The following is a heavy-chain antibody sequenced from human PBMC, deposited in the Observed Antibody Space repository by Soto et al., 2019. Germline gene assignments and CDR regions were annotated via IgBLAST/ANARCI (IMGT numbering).Heavy chain of an antibody. Sequence: QVQLVESGGGVVQPGRSLRLSCAASGFTFSSYAMHWVRQAPGKGLEWVAVISYDGSNKYYADSVKGRFTISRDNSKNTLYLQMNSLRAEDTAVYYCASVPLTGRQKWELPERTNAFDIWGQGTMVTVSS. V-gene: IGHV3-30-3*01. CDR3: ASVPLTGRQKWELPERTNAFDI. CDR1: GFTFSSYA. CDR2: ISYDGSNK. J-gene: IGHJ3*02. D-gene: IGHD1-26*01.